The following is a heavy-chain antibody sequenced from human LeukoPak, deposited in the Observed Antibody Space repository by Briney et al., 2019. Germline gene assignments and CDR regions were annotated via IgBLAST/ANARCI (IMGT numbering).Heavy chain of an antibody. V-gene: IGHV3-7*01. CDR1: GFTFSGYW. CDR3: AKVLDRILWFGEVDY. Sequence: PGGSLRLSCAASGFTFSGYWMIWVRQAPGKGLEWVANIKQDGSEKYYVDSVKGRFTISRDNAKNSLFLQMNSLRAEDTAVYYCAKVLDRILWFGEVDYWGQGTLVTVSS. D-gene: IGHD3-10*01. J-gene: IGHJ4*02. CDR2: IKQDGSEK.